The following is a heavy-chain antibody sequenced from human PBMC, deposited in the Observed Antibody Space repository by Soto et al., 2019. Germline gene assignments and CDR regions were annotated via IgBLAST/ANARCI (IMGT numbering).Heavy chain of an antibody. Sequence: ASVKVSCKASGYTFTNYAMHWVRQAPGQRLEWMGWINAGNGNTKYSQKFQGRVTITRDTSASTAYMELSSLRSEDTAVYYCVRDNWNRRSDNWFDPWGQGTLVTVSS. D-gene: IGHD1-20*01. V-gene: IGHV1-3*01. CDR1: GYTFTNYA. J-gene: IGHJ5*02. CDR3: VRDNWNRRSDNWFDP. CDR2: INAGNGNT.